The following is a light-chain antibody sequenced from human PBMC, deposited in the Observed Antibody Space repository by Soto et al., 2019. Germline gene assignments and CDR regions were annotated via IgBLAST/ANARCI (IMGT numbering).Light chain of an antibody. CDR2: GAF. CDR3: QQYNDWPLT. V-gene: IGKV3-15*01. Sequence: EIVMTQSPVTLSVYPGERATLSCRASQSVRSNLAWYQQKPGQAPNLLIYGAFTRATGIPARFSGTGSGTEFTLTISSLQSEDLALYYCQQYNDWPLTFGQGTKVEV. CDR1: QSVRSN. J-gene: IGKJ1*01.